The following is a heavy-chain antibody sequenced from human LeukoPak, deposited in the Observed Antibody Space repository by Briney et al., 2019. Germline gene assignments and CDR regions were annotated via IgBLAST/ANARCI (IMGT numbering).Heavy chain of an antibody. J-gene: IGHJ4*02. V-gene: IGHV5-51*01. D-gene: IGHD3-3*01. CDR2: IYPGDSDT. CDR1: GYTFSSYW. CDR3: ARQNDFRLDY. Sequence: GESLKISCKGSGYTFSSYWIGRVRQMPGKGLEWMGIIYPGDSDTRYSPSLQGQVTISVDTSIGTAYLQWSSLKASDTAIYYCARQNDFRLDYWGQGTLVTVSS.